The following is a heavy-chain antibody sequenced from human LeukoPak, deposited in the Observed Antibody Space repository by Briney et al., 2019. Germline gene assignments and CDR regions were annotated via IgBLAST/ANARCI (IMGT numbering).Heavy chain of an antibody. J-gene: IGHJ4*02. V-gene: IGHV1-2*02. CDR3: ARVGIAVAGQFDY. CDR2: INPNSGGT. CDR1: GYTFTGYY. Sequence: ASVKVSCKASGYTFTGYYTHWVRQAPGQGLEWMGWINPNSGGTNYAQKFQGRVTMTRDTSISTAYMELSRLRSDDTAVYYCARVGIAVAGQFDYWGQGTLVTVSS. D-gene: IGHD6-19*01.